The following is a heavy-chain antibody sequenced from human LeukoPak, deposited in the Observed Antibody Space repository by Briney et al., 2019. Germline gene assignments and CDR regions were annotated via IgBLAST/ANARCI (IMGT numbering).Heavy chain of an antibody. Sequence: PGGSLRLSCAASGFTFSSYSMGWVRQAPGKGLECVANMNADGQEEYCVASVKGRFTISRDNARNSLFLQMNSLRVEDTAIYYCARWRWRQSEFDSCGQGTLVTVSS. D-gene: IGHD5-24*01. CDR3: ARWRWRQSEFDS. V-gene: IGHV3-7*01. CDR1: GFTFSSYS. CDR2: MNADGQEE. J-gene: IGHJ4*02.